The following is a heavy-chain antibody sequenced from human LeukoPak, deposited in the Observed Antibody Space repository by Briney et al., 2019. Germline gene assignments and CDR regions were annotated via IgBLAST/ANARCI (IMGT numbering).Heavy chain of an antibody. CDR3: ARTSLGGAWFDP. CDR1: GRSLSSGDYY. J-gene: IGHJ5*02. Sequence: PSENLSLTCTVSGRSLSSGDYYWTSSPQPPGKGVEWIGYNYYNGSTYYNPSLERRVTISVDTSKNQFRLKLSSVTAADTAVYYCARTSLGGAWFDPWGQGTLVTVSS. D-gene: IGHD3-10*01. V-gene: IGHV4-30-4*08. CDR2: NYYNGST.